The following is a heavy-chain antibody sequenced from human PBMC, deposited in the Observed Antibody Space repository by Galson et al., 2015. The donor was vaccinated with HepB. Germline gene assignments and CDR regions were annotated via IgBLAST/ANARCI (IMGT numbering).Heavy chain of an antibody. D-gene: IGHD4-17*01. V-gene: IGHV3-11*06. Sequence: SLRLSCAASGFTFSDYYMSWIRQAPGKGLEWVSYISSSSSYTNYADSVKGRFTISRDNAKNSLYLQMNSLRAEDTAVYYCARAARDYGEYWYFDLWGRGTLVTVSS. CDR1: GFTFSDYY. CDR3: ARAARDYGEYWYFDL. CDR2: ISSSSSYT. J-gene: IGHJ2*01.